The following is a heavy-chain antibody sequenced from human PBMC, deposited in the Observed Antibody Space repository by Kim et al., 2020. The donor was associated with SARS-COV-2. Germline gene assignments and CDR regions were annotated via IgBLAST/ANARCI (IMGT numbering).Heavy chain of an antibody. CDR3: ARGGIVGAIGVDY. V-gene: IGHV4-59*09. J-gene: IGHJ4*02. D-gene: IGHD1-26*01. Sequence: YNPSLKSRVTISVDTSKNQFSLKLSSVTAADTAVYYCARGGIVGAIGVDYWGQGTLVTVSS.